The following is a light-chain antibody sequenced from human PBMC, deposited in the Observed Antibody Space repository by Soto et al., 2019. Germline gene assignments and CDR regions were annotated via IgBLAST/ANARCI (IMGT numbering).Light chain of an antibody. J-gene: IGKJ2*01. CDR3: RQYYSYLT. CDR2: KAS. V-gene: IGKV1-5*03. CDR1: QSISTW. Sequence: DIQMTQSPSTLSASVGDRVTITCRASQSISTWLAWYQQKPGKAPKLLIYKASGLESGVPSRFSGSGSGTEFTLTISSLQPDDFATYYCRQYYSYLTFGQGTKVDIK.